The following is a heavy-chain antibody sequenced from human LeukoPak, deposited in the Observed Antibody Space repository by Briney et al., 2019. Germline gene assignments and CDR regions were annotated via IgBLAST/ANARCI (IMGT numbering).Heavy chain of an antibody. CDR2: IYYSGST. Sequence: PSETLSLTCTVSGGTISSSSYYWGWHRQPPGKGREWVGSIYYSGSTYYNPSLNSRVTISVDTSKNQFSLKLSSVTAADTAVYYCAIYCSTTSCYRGGYYYMDVWGKGTTVTVSS. CDR1: GGTISSSSYY. J-gene: IGHJ6*03. V-gene: IGHV4-39*01. CDR3: AIYCSTTSCYRGGYYYMDV. D-gene: IGHD2-2*01.